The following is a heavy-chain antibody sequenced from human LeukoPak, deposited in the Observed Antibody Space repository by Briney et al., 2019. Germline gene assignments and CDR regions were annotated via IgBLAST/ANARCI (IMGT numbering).Heavy chain of an antibody. Sequence: SETLSLTCTVSGGSISSYYWSWIRQPPGKGLEWIGYIYYSGSTYYNPSLRSRVTISVDTSKNQFSLKLSSVTAADTAVYYCARLTYYYDSSGYYPVWYFDYWGQGTLVTVSS. V-gene: IGHV4-59*12. D-gene: IGHD3-22*01. CDR2: IYYSGST. CDR3: ARLTYYYDSSGYYPVWYFDY. J-gene: IGHJ4*02. CDR1: GGSISSYY.